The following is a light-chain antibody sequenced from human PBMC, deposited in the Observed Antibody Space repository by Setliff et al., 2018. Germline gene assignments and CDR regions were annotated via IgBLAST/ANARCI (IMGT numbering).Light chain of an antibody. V-gene: IGLV2-14*03. Sequence: QSALTQPASVSESPGQSITISCTGTSRDVGAHDFVSWYQQRPGKAPKLIIYDVNNRPSGVSNRFSGSKSGNTASLTISGLQAEDDADYYCSSHTTSSTGVFGGGTKATV. J-gene: IGLJ3*02. CDR1: SRDVGAHDF. CDR2: DVN. CDR3: SSHTTSSTGV.